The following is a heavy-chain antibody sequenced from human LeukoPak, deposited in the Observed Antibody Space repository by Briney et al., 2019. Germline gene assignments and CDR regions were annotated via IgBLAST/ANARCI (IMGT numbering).Heavy chain of an antibody. J-gene: IGHJ6*02. CDR1: GFTFGDYA. V-gene: IGHV3-9*01. CDR2: ISWNSGSI. Sequence: SLRLSCAASGFTFGDYAMHWVRQAPEKGLEWVSGISWNSGSIGYADSVKGRFTISRDNAKNSLYLQMNSLRAEDTALYYCAKGLRPNYYYGMDVWGQGTTVTVSS. CDR3: AKGLRPNYYYGMDV.